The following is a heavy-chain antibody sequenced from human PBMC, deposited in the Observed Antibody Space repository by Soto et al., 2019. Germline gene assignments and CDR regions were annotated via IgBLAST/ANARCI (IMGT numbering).Heavy chain of an antibody. CDR2: ISYDGSNK. Sequence: QVQLVESGGGVVQPGRYLRLYCAASGFTFSSYGMPWVRQAPGKGLEWVAVISYDGSNKYYADSVKGRFTISRDNSKNTLYLQMNSLRAEDTAVYYCAKDVHYDFWSGSNFDYWGQRTLVTVSS. CDR1: GFTFSSYG. J-gene: IGHJ4*02. CDR3: AKDVHYDFWSGSNFDY. D-gene: IGHD3-3*01. V-gene: IGHV3-30*18.